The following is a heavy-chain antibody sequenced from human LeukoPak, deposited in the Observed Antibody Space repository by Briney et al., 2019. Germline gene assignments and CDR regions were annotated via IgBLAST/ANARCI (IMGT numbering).Heavy chain of an antibody. J-gene: IGHJ4*02. CDR3: TREFEGNPTLYNWNYVGYYFDY. CDR2: IRSKAYGGTT. V-gene: IGHV3-49*04. CDR1: GFTFGDYA. Sequence: PGGSLRLSCTASGFTFGDYAMSWVRQAPGKGLEWVGFIRSKAYGGTTEYAASVKGRFTISRDDSKSIAYLQMNSLKTEDTAVYYCTREFEGNPTLYNWNYVGYYFDYWGQGTLVTVSS. D-gene: IGHD1-7*01.